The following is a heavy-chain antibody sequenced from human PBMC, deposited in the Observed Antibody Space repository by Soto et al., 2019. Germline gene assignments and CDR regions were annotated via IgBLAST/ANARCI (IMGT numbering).Heavy chain of an antibody. CDR2: ISYDGSNK. V-gene: IGHV3-30*18. J-gene: IGHJ6*02. CDR1: GFTFSSYG. D-gene: IGHD6-13*01. Sequence: GGSLRLSCAASGFTFSSYGMHWVRQAPGKGLEWVAVISYDGSNKYYADSVKGRFTISRDNSKNPLYLQMNSLRAEDTAVYYCAKDQSAGKYSSSWYDYYYGMDVWGQGTAVTVSS. CDR3: AKDQSAGKYSSSWYDYYYGMDV.